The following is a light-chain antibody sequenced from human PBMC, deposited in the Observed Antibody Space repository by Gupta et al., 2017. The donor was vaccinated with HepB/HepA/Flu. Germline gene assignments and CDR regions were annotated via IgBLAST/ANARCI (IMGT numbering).Light chain of an antibody. Sequence: DVVMTQSPDSLAVSPGERATINCKSSQSVLSSSNNKNYLAWYQQKPGQPPKLLIYWESTRESGVPDRFSGSGSGTDFTLTITSLQAEDVAVYSCQQYYSTLSFGPETKVDIK. CDR3: QQYYSTLS. CDR2: WES. V-gene: IGKV4-1*01. CDR1: QSVLSSSNNKNY. J-gene: IGKJ3*01.